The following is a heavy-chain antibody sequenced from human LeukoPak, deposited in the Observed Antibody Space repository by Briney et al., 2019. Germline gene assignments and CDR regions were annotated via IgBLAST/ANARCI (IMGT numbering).Heavy chain of an antibody. CDR1: GFTFSTYG. J-gene: IGHJ4*02. CDR2: ITSSGA. V-gene: IGHV3-23*01. CDR3: ARRPPSDNSGLYYFDY. D-gene: IGHD3-22*01. Sequence: GGSLRLSCAASGFTFSTYGMSWVRQAPGKGLEWVSSITSSGAYYADSVRGRFTISRDNSKNTLYLQMNSLRAEDTAVYYCARRPPSDNSGLYYFDYWGQGTLVTVSS.